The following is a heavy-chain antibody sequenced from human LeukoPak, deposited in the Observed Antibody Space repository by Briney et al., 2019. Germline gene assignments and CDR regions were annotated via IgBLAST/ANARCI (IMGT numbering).Heavy chain of an antibody. CDR2: ISGGGGSI. Sequence: GGSLRLSCAASGFTFSSYAMSWVRQAPGKGLEWVSAISGGGGSIYYADSVKGRFTISRDNSKNTLYLQMNSLRAEDTAVYYCATHYDFWSPDYYYYGMDVWGQGTTVTVSS. V-gene: IGHV3-23*01. CDR1: GFTFSSYA. J-gene: IGHJ6*02. D-gene: IGHD3-3*01. CDR3: ATHYDFWSPDYYYYGMDV.